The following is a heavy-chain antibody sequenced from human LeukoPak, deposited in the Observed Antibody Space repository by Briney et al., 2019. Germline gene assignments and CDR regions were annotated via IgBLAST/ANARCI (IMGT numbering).Heavy chain of an antibody. D-gene: IGHD1-7*01. Sequence: PSETLSLTCTVSGGSISSSSYYWGWIRQPPGKGLEWIGSIYYSGSTYYNPSLKSRVTISVDTSKNQFSLKLSSVTAADTAVYYCARGYNWNYVGLWFDPWGQGTLVTVSS. J-gene: IGHJ5*02. CDR1: GGSISSSSYY. V-gene: IGHV4-39*07. CDR2: IYYSGST. CDR3: ARGYNWNYVGLWFDP.